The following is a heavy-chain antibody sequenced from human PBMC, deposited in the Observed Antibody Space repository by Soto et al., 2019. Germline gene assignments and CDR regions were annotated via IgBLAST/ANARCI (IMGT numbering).Heavy chain of an antibody. J-gene: IGHJ6*02. D-gene: IGHD2-2*02. Sequence: PGGSLRLSCVGSGFIFSTYSINWVRQAPGKGLEWVSSISSRSDIYCADSVKGRFTISRDNAKNSVSLQMNSLRAEDTAVYYCAREYTAWPLAYGLDVWGQGTTVTVSS. V-gene: IGHV3-21*01. CDR3: AREYTAWPLAYGLDV. CDR1: GFIFSTYS. CDR2: ISSRSDI.